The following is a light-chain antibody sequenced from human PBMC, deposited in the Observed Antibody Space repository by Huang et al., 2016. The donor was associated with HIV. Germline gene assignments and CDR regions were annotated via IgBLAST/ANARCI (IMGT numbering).Light chain of an antibody. Sequence: DIQMTQSPSSLSVSLGDRVTITCRANQAVGDSLAWYQRKPGKAPNLLLYRASTLESGVPYRFSGGGSGTNFTLTINNVQPEDVATYYCHQYYSSLWTFGQGTKLEIK. V-gene: IGKV1-NL1*01. J-gene: IGKJ1*01. CDR2: RAS. CDR3: HQYYSSLWT. CDR1: QAVGDS.